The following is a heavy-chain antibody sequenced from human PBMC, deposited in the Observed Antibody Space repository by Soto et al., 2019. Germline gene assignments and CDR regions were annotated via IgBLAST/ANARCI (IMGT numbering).Heavy chain of an antibody. CDR2: ISYDGSNK. V-gene: IGHV3-30*18. J-gene: IGHJ4*02. CDR3: AKDRHGSSWDFFDY. D-gene: IGHD6-13*01. Sequence: GGSLRLSCAASGFTFSSYGMHWVRQAPGKGLEWVAVISYDGSNKYYADSVKGRFTISRDNSKNTLYLQMNSLRAEDTAVYYCAKDRHGSSWDFFDYWGQGTLVTVSS. CDR1: GFTFSSYG.